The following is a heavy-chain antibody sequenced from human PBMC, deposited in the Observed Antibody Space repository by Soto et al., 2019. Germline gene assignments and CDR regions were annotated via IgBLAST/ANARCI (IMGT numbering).Heavy chain of an antibody. CDR2: ISGSGGST. V-gene: IGHV3-23*01. CDR1: GFTFSSYA. CDR3: AKDGDIVVVVAATSSLFDY. J-gene: IGHJ4*02. Sequence: EVQLLESGGGLVQPGGSLRLSCAASGFTFSSYAMSWVRQAPGKGLEWVSAISGSGGSTYYADSVKGRFTISRDNSKNTLYLQMNSLRPEDTAVYYCAKDGDIVVVVAATSSLFDYWGQGTLVTVSS. D-gene: IGHD2-15*01.